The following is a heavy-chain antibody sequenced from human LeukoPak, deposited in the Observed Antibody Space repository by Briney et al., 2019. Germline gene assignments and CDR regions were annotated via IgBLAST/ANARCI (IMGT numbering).Heavy chain of an antibody. V-gene: IGHV1-18*01. D-gene: IGHD4-11*01. CDR2: IGADSGDTHDAT. CDR3: ARGSSPYNWYFDL. J-gene: IGHJ2*01. CDR1: GYRLRNHG. Sequence: ASVKVSCKASGYRLRNHGISWVRQAPGQGLEWMGWIGADSGDTHDATHYAEKLQGSVTMTTDTSTDTAYMDLRSLTSDDTAVYYCARGSSPYNWYFDLCGRGTLGTVSS.